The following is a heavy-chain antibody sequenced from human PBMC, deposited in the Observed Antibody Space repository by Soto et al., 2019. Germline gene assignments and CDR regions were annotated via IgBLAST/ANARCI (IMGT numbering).Heavy chain of an antibody. Sequence: AXVKVACKASGYTITSYVISWVGQAPGQGLEAMGWISAYNGNTNYAQKLQGRVAMTTDTSTSTAYMELRSLRSDDTAVYYWARGEWLVPFDYWGQGTLVTVLL. CDR2: ISAYNGNT. CDR1: GYTITSYV. J-gene: IGHJ4*02. D-gene: IGHD6-19*01. V-gene: IGHV1-18*01. CDR3: ARGEWLVPFDY.